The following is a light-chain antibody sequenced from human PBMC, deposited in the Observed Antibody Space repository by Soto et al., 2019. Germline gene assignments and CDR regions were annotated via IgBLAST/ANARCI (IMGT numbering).Light chain of an antibody. Sequence: QSVLTQPASVSGSPGQSITISCTGTGSDIGNYIYVSWYQQHPGKAPKLMIYEVSHRPSGVSSRFSGSKSGNTASLTISGLQAEDEADYYCSSYTSNSTPLVFGSGTKLTVL. CDR3: SSYTSNSTPLV. CDR1: GSDIGNYIY. CDR2: EVS. V-gene: IGLV2-14*01. J-gene: IGLJ1*01.